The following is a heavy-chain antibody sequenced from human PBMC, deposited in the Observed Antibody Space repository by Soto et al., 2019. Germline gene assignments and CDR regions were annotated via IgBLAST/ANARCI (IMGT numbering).Heavy chain of an antibody. V-gene: IGHV3-23*01. CDR3: AKGTANWNFGYFDY. Sequence: LRLSCAASGFTFSSYAMTWVRQAPGKGLGWVSVIGGSGGGTYYADSVKGRFTISRDNSKNTLYLQMNSLRAEDTAVYYCAKGTANWNFGYFDYWGQGTLVTVSS. CDR2: IGGSGGGT. CDR1: GFTFSSYA. J-gene: IGHJ4*02. D-gene: IGHD1-7*01.